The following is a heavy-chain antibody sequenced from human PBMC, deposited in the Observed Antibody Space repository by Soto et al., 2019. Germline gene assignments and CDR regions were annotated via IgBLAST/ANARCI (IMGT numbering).Heavy chain of an antibody. D-gene: IGHD4-17*01. V-gene: IGHV3-48*03. CDR2: ISSSGSTI. J-gene: IGHJ3*02. CDR1: GFTFSSYE. CDR3: ARDRDYGAFDI. Sequence: GGSLRLSCAASGFTFSSYEMNWVRQAPGKGLEWVSYISSSGSTIYYADSVKGRFTISRDNAKNSLYLQMNSLRAEDTAVYYCARDRDYGAFDIWGQGTMVTVSS.